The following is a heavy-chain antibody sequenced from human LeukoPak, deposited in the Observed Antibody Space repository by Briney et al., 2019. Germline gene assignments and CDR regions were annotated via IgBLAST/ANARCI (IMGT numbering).Heavy chain of an antibody. V-gene: IGHV1-69*01. CDR2: IIPSFTTA. D-gene: IGHD3-22*01. CDR3: ASKLRRRLYDSSGFFHYYGMDV. CDR1: GGTFSNYA. Sequence: SVKVSCKASGGTFSNYALSWVRQAPGQGLEWMGGIIPSFTTANYAQKFQGRVTITADESTRTAYMELSSLRSEDTAVYYCASKLRRRLYDSSGFFHYYGMDVSGQGTTVTVSS. J-gene: IGHJ6*02.